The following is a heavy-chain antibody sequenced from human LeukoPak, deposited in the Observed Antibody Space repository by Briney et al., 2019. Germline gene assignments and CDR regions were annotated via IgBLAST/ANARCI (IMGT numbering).Heavy chain of an antibody. CDR2: ISSNGGST. J-gene: IGHJ4*02. D-gene: IGHD2-2*01. Sequence: GGSLRLPCAASGFTFSSYAMHWVRQTPGKGLEYVSAISSNGGSTYYANSVKGRFTISRDNSKNTLYLQMGSLRAEDMAVYYCARVTVVPAAGGILDYWGQGTLVTVSS. CDR1: GFTFSSYA. V-gene: IGHV3-64*01. CDR3: ARVTVVPAAGGILDY.